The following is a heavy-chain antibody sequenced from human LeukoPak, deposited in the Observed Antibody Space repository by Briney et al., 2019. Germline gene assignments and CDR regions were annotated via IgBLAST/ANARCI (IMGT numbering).Heavy chain of an antibody. CDR2: IYYSGST. CDR3: ARAPHSPYDYVWGSYYGHWGI. CDR1: GGSISSGGYY. J-gene: IGHJ3*02. V-gene: IGHV4-31*03. Sequence: SQTLSLTCTVSGGSISSGGYYWSWIRQHPGKGLEWIGYIYYSGSTYYNPSLKSRVTISVDTSKNQFSLKLSSVTAADTAVYYCARAPHSPYDYVWGSYYGHWGIWGQGTMVTVSS. D-gene: IGHD3-16*01.